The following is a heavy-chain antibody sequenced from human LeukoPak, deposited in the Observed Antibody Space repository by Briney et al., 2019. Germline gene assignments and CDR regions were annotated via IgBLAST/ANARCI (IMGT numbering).Heavy chain of an antibody. V-gene: IGHV4-59*01. J-gene: IGHJ6*03. CDR1: GGSISDYY. D-gene: IGHD3-3*01. Sequence: SETLSLTCTVSGGSISDYYWNWIRQPPGKGLEWIGYIYYSGSTTYNPSLKSRVTMSVDTAKNQFSLTVRSVTAADTAVYYCARGDFCSKSNCYLRPMDVWGKGTTLSVSS. CDR2: IYYSGST. CDR3: ARGDFCSKSNCYLRPMDV.